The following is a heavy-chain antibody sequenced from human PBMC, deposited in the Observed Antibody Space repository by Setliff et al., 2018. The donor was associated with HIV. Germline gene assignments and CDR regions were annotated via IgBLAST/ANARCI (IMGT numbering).Heavy chain of an antibody. CDR1: GFTVSSNY. J-gene: IGHJ6*03. V-gene: IGHV3-66*02. Sequence: GGSLRLSCAASGFTVSSNYMSWVRQAPGKGLEWVSVIYSGGSTYYADSVKGRFTISRDNSKNTLYLQMNSLRTEDTAVYYCAREGQWLDGFDYYYYMDVWGKGTTVTVSS. CDR3: AREGQWLDGFDYYYYMDV. CDR2: IYSGGST. D-gene: IGHD6-19*01.